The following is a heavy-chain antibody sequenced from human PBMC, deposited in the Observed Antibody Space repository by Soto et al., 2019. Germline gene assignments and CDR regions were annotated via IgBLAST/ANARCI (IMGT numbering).Heavy chain of an antibody. CDR3: AIETGITGTTRDDAFDI. Sequence: EVQLLESGGGLVQPGGSLRLSCAASGFTFSSYAMSWVRQAPGKGLEWVSAISGSGGSTYYADSVKGRFTISRDNSKNTLYLQMNSLRAEDTAVYYCAIETGITGTTRDDAFDIWGQGTMVTVSS. J-gene: IGHJ3*02. D-gene: IGHD1-7*01. V-gene: IGHV3-23*01. CDR1: GFTFSSYA. CDR2: ISGSGGST.